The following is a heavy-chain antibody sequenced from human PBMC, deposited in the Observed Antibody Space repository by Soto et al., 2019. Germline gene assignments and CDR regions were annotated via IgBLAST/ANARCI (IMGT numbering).Heavy chain of an antibody. CDR1: GGSFSGYY. CDR2: INHSGST. V-gene: IGHV4-34*01. CDR3: AGEPTAEFDY. D-gene: IGHD1-26*01. Sequence: QVQLQRWGAGLLKPSETLSLTCAVYGGSFSGYYWSWIRQPPGKGLEWIGEINHSGSTNYNPSLKSRVTISVDTSKNQFSLKLSSVTAADTAVYYCAGEPTAEFDYWGQGTLVTVSS. J-gene: IGHJ4*02.